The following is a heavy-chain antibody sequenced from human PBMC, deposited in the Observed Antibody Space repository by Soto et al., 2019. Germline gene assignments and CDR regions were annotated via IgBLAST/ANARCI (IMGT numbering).Heavy chain of an antibody. D-gene: IGHD3-10*01. CDR2: ISAYNGNT. CDR1: GYTFTSYG. V-gene: IGHV1-18*01. Sequence: EASVKVSCKASGYTFTSYGISWVRQAPGQGLEWMGWISAYNGNTNYAQKLQGRVTMTTDTPTSTAYMELRSLRSDDTAVYYCARDYTSGWGSGSYYNGYYYYYMDVWGKGTTVTVSS. CDR3: ARDYTSGWGSGSYYNGYYYYYMDV. J-gene: IGHJ6*03.